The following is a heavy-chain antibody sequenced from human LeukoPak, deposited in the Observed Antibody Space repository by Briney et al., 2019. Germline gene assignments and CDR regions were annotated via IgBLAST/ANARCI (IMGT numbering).Heavy chain of an antibody. CDR2: IHYSGST. V-gene: IGHV4-39*01. D-gene: IGHD6-6*01. CDR1: GGSISSSSYY. J-gene: IGHJ6*03. CDR3: SRQGGSYSSSSRYFYYYMDV. Sequence: SETLSLTCTVSGGSISSSSYYWGWIRQPPGKGLEWIGSIHYSGSTYYNPSLKSRVTISVDTSKNQFSLKLSSVTAADTAVYYCSRQGGSYSSSSRYFYYYMDVWGKGTMVSVSS.